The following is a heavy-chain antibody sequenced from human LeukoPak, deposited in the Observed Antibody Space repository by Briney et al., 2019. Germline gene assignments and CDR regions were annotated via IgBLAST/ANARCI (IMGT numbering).Heavy chain of an antibody. Sequence: SETLSLTCTVSGGSISSYYWGWIRQPPGKGLEWIGYIYYSGSTNYNPSLKSRVTISVDTSKNQFSLKLSSVTAADTAVYYCARGGYYYDSSGYCLDYWGQGTLVTVSS. CDR2: IYYSGST. D-gene: IGHD3-22*01. J-gene: IGHJ4*02. CDR1: GGSISSYY. V-gene: IGHV4-59*01. CDR3: ARGGYYYDSSGYCLDY.